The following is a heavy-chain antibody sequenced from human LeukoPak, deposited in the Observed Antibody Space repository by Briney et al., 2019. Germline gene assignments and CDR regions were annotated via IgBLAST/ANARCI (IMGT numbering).Heavy chain of an antibody. CDR2: ISGSGTSI. D-gene: IGHD3-3*01. CDR1: GFTFSDYS. V-gene: IGHV3-48*04. J-gene: IGHJ5*02. CDR3: AKEYYDFWSATTPPFDP. Sequence: GGSLGLSCAASGFTFSDYSITWVRQAPGKGLEWVSYISGSGTSIYYADSVKGRFTISRDNAQSSLYLQMNSLRAEDTAVYYCAKEYYDFWSATTPPFDPWGQGTLVTVSS.